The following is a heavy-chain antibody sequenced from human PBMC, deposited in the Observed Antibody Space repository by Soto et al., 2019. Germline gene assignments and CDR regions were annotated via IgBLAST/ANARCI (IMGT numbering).Heavy chain of an antibody. D-gene: IGHD4-17*01. CDR3: ARSSQSTVTTSDY. J-gene: IGHJ4*02. CDR2: IYYSGST. V-gene: IGHV4-31*03. Sequence: SETLSLTCTVSGGSISSGGYYWSWIRQHPGKGLEWIGYIYYSGSTYYNPSLKSRVTISVDSSKNQFSLKLSSVTAADTAVYYCARSSQSTVTTSDYWGQVTLVTVSS. CDR1: GGSISSGGYY.